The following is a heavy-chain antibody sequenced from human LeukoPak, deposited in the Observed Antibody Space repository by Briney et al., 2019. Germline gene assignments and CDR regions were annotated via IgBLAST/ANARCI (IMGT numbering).Heavy chain of an antibody. CDR3: ARGETYSSGWPYFDY. V-gene: IGHV4-59*12. CDR2: IYHDGST. CDR1: GGSISTYF. J-gene: IGHJ4*02. Sequence: SETLSLTCTVSGGSISTYFWSWIRQPPGKGLELIGYIYHDGSTNYNPSLNRRVAISVDTSQNEFSLKLTSVTAADTAVYYCARGETYSSGWPYFDYWGQGTLVTVSS. D-gene: IGHD6-19*01.